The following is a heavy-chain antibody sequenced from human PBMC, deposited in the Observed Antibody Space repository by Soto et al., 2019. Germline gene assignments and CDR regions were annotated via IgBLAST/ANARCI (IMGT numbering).Heavy chain of an antibody. CDR2: IYYSGST. Sequence: SETLSLTCTVSGGSISSYYWSWIRQPPGKGLEWIGYIYYSGSTNYNPSLKSRVTISVDTSKNQFSLKLSSVTAADTAAYYCARRSSASYYCYYMDVWGKGTTVTVSS. CDR1: GGSISSYY. J-gene: IGHJ6*03. V-gene: IGHV4-59*08. D-gene: IGHD6-6*01. CDR3: ARRSSASYYCYYMDV.